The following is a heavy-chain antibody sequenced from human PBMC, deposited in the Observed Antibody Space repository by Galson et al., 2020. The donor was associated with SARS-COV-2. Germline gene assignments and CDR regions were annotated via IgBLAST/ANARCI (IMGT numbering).Heavy chain of an antibody. CDR1: GFSFTPPSW. V-gene: IGHV3-7*01. CDR2: IKGDDTGT. J-gene: IGHJ2*01. Sequence: GESLKISCAASGFSFTPPSWMMWVRQAPGKGLEWVVHIKGDDTGTHYADSVRGRFTISTDSNKKSLFLQMSSLRVDDTAVYYCATGIGWHFSVWGRGTLVSVSS. CDR3: ATGIGWHFSV.